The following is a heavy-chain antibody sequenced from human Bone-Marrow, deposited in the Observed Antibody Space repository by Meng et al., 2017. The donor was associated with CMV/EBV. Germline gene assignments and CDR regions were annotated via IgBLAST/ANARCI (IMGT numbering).Heavy chain of an antibody. CDR2: ISSSGSTI. CDR1: GFTFSSYE. D-gene: IGHD2-2*01. CDR3: ARDKGAAASLYDYYYGMDV. V-gene: IGHV3-48*03. Sequence: LSLTCAASGFTFSSYEMNWVRQAPGKGLEWVSYISSSGSTIYYADSVKGRFTISRDNAKNSLYLQMNSLRAEDTAVYYCARDKGAAASLYDYYYGMDVWGQGTTVTVSS. J-gene: IGHJ6*02.